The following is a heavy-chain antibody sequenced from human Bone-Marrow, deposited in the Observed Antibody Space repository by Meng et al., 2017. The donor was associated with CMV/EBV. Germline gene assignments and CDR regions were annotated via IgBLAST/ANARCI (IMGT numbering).Heavy chain of an antibody. D-gene: IGHD3-3*01. V-gene: IGHV1-18*01. CDR1: GYTFTSYG. J-gene: IGHJ4*02. Sequence: ASVKVSCKASGYTFTSYGISWVRQAPGQGLEWMGWISAYNGNTNYAQKLQGRVTMTTDTSTSTAYMELRSLRSDDTAAYYCARRHSDTIFGVAPLGYWGQGTLVTVSS. CDR3: ARRHSDTIFGVAPLGY. CDR2: ISAYNGNT.